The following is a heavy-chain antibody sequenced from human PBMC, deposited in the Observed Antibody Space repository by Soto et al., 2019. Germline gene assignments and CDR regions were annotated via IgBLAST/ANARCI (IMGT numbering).Heavy chain of an antibody. D-gene: IGHD1-7*01. Sequence: QVQLVESGGGVVQPGRSLRLSCAASGFTFSSYGMHWVRQAPGKGLEWVAVISYDGSNKYYADSVKGRFTISRDNSKNTLYLQMNSLRAEDTAVDYCAKDLLLLTGTNDYWGQGTLVTVSS. V-gene: IGHV3-30*18. CDR2: ISYDGSNK. J-gene: IGHJ4*02. CDR3: AKDLLLLTGTNDY. CDR1: GFTFSSYG.